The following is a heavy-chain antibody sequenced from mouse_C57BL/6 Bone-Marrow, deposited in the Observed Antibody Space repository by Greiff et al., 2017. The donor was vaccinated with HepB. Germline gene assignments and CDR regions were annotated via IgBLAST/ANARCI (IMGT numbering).Heavy chain of an antibody. CDR2: IDPSDSYT. CDR1: GYTFTSYW. Sequence: QVQLQQPGAELVRSGTSVKLSCKASGYTFTSYWMHWVKQRPGQGLEWIGVIDPSDSYTNYNQKFKGKATLTVDTSSSTAYMQLSSLTSEDSAVYYCANTVWFAYWGQGTLVTVSA. CDR3: ANTVWFAY. J-gene: IGHJ3*01. V-gene: IGHV1-59*01.